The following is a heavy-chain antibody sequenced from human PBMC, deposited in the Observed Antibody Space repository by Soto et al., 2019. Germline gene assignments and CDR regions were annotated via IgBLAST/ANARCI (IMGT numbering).Heavy chain of an antibody. CDR3: ARHRHPRGTVGATSPLDP. CDR2: HYSGGST. J-gene: IGHJ5*02. Sequence: SLRLSCAISGFSVSSNYLSWVRQAPGKGLEWVSVHYSGGSTYYADSVQGRFTISRDKSNNTLYLQMRRVRAEDTAVYFCARHRHPRGTVGATSPLDPWGQGTQVTVSS. V-gene: IGHV3-53*01. CDR1: GFSVSSNY. D-gene: IGHD1-26*01.